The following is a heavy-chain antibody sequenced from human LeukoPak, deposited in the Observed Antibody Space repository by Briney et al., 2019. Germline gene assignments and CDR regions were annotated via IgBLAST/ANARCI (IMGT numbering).Heavy chain of an antibody. V-gene: IGHV3-21*01. CDR1: GFTFSSYS. Sequence: GGSLRLSCAASGFTFSSYSMNWVRQAPGKGLEWVSFISGSSSYIYYAASLKGRFTISRDNAKNSLYLQMNSLRAEDTAVYYCARGEYGSGSYHIDYWGQGTLVTVSS. D-gene: IGHD3-10*01. CDR2: ISGSSSYI. J-gene: IGHJ4*02. CDR3: ARGEYGSGSYHIDY.